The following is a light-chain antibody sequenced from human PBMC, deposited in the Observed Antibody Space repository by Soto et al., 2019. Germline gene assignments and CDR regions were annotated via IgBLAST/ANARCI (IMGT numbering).Light chain of an antibody. V-gene: IGLV1-40*01. J-gene: IGLJ3*02. Sequence: QSVLTQPPSVSGALGQRVTISCSGSSSNIGAGYDVHWYQPLPGTAPKLLIYGNSNRPSGVPDQFSGSKSGTSASLAITGLQAEDEADYYCQSYDSSLSGSGVFGGGTKLTVL. CDR1: SSNIGAGYD. CDR3: QSYDSSLSGSGV. CDR2: GNS.